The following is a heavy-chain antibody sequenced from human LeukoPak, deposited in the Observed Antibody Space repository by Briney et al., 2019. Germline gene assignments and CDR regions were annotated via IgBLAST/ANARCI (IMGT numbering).Heavy chain of an antibody. CDR3: ATYGSGSGTFFDS. CDR1: GFTFNTCN. D-gene: IGHD3-10*01. V-gene: IGHV3-21*01. J-gene: IGHJ4*01. Sequence: GGSLRLSCAASGFTFNTCNMNWVRQAPGKGLEWVSSISSVGGHIYYADSVKGRFTISRDNAKNSLYLQMNSLRAEDTALYYCATYGSGSGTFFDSWGQGALVTVSS. CDR2: ISSVGGHI.